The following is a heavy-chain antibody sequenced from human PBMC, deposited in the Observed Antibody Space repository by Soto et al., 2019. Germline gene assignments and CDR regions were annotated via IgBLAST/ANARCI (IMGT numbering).Heavy chain of an antibody. D-gene: IGHD2-8*01. J-gene: IGHJ4*02. V-gene: IGHV3-23*01. Sequence: EVQLLESGGGLVRPGGSLRLSCAASGFTFDSYAMNWVRQAPGKGLEWVSTISGSGDYTYYTDSVKGRFTISRDNSKNMMYLQMNSLRAEDTAIYYCANNGGLQYSFAYWGQGTLVTGSS. CDR3: ANNGGLQYSFAY. CDR1: GFTFDSYA. CDR2: ISGSGDYT.